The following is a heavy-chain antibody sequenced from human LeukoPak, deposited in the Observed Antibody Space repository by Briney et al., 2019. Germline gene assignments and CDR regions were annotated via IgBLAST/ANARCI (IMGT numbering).Heavy chain of an antibody. CDR3: ARDRQLGGGLYFDY. D-gene: IGHD6-6*01. V-gene: IGHV1-69*04. CDR2: IIPILGIA. CDR1: GGTFSSYA. Sequence: ASVKVSCKASGGTFSSYAISWVRRAPGQGLEWMGRIIPILGIANYAQKFQGRVTITTDKSTSTAYMELSSLRSEDTAVYYCARDRQLGGGLYFDYWGQGTLVTVSS. J-gene: IGHJ4*02.